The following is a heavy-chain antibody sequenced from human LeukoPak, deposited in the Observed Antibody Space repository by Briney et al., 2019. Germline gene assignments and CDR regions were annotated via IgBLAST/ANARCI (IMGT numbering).Heavy chain of an antibody. CDR3: ARASAAGFLYYYYYYYMDV. Sequence: PGGSLRLSCAASGFTFSSYWMSWVRQAPGKGLEWVANIKQDGSEKYYVDSVKGRFTISRDNAKNSLYLQMNSLRAEDTAVYYCARASAAGFLYYYYYYYMDVWGKGTTVTVSS. J-gene: IGHJ6*03. D-gene: IGHD6-19*01. V-gene: IGHV3-7*01. CDR1: GFTFSSYW. CDR2: IKQDGSEK.